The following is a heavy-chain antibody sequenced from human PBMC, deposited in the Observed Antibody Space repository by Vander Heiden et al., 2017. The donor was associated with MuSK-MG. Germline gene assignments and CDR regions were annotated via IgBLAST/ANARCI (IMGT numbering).Heavy chain of an antibody. CDR3: AQRTQPLDLRCVWVSYRSGFDY. V-gene: IGHV2-5*01. CDR2: IYWNDDK. Sequence: QITLKESGPTLVKPTQTLTLTCTFSGFSLRTSGVGVGWFRQPPGKALEWLALIYWNDDKRYSPSLKSRLTSINDTSKNQVVLTMTNMEPGDTATYYCAQRTQPLDLRCVWVSYRSGFDYWGHGTLVTVYS. D-gene: IGHD3-16*02. CDR1: GFSLRTSGVG. J-gene: IGHJ4*01.